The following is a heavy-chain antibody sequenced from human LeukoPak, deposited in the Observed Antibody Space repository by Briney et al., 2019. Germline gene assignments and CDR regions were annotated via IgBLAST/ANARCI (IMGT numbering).Heavy chain of an antibody. Sequence: GASVKVSCKASGYTFTSYYMHWVRQAPGQGLEWMGIINPSGGSTSYAQKFQGRVTMTRDTSTSTVYIELSSLRSEDTAVYYCARDRQGYDFWSGDYYYYYYGMDVWGQGTTVTVSS. CDR2: INPSGGST. D-gene: IGHD3-3*01. CDR3: ARDRQGYDFWSGDYYYYYYGMDV. CDR1: GYTFTSYY. V-gene: IGHV1-46*01. J-gene: IGHJ6*02.